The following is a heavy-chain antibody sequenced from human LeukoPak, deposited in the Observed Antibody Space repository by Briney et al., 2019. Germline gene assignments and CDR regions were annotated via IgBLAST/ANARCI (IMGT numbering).Heavy chain of an antibody. Sequence: LAGGSLRLSCAASGFTVSSKYMSWVRQAPGKGLEWVSVIYSGGSTYYADSVKGRFTISRDNSKNTLYLQMNSLRAEDTAVYYCARTVTRGWYFDLWGRGTLVTVSS. CDR3: ARTVTRGWYFDL. D-gene: IGHD4-17*01. J-gene: IGHJ2*01. CDR2: IYSGGST. CDR1: GFTVSSKY. V-gene: IGHV3-53*01.